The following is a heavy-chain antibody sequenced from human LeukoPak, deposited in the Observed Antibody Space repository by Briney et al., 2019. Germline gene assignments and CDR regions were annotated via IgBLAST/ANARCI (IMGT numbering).Heavy chain of an antibody. J-gene: IGHJ4*02. D-gene: IGHD2-2*01. CDR1: GFTFSSYG. Sequence: GRSLRLSCAASGFTFSSYGMHWVRQAPGKGLEWVAVISYDGSNKYYADSVKGRFTISRDNSKNTLYLQMNSLRAEDTAVYYCARDDIVVVPAAIPLDYWGQGTLVTVSS. V-gene: IGHV3-30*03. CDR3: ARDDIVVVPAAIPLDY. CDR2: ISYDGSNK.